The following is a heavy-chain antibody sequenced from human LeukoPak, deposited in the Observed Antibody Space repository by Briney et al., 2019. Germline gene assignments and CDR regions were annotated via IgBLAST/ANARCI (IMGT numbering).Heavy chain of an antibody. CDR2: ISSSSGYI. D-gene: IGHD2-15*01. V-gene: IGHV3-21*01. CDR1: GFTFGIYR. J-gene: IGHJ6*03. CDR3: TRAPGYCSGGSCYHYYYMYV. Sequence: PGGSLRLSCAASGFTFGIYRMNWVRQAPGKGLEWVSSISSSSGYIYYADSVKGRFTISRDNAKNSLYLQMNSLRVEDTAVYYCTRAPGYCSGGSCYHYYYMYVWGKGTTVTVSS.